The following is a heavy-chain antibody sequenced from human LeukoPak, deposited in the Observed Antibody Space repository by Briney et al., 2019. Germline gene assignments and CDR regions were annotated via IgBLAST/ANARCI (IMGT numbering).Heavy chain of an antibody. D-gene: IGHD3-22*01. J-gene: IGHJ4*02. CDR3: AKDPSFCDSSGYSSSYFDY. CDR1: GFTFSSYG. Sequence: GGSLRLSCAASGFTFSSYGMHWVRQAPGKGLEWVAVIWYDGSNKYYADSVKGRFTISRDNSKNTLYLQMNSLRAEDTAVYYCAKDPSFCDSSGYSSSYFDYWGQGTLVTVSS. V-gene: IGHV3-33*06. CDR2: IWYDGSNK.